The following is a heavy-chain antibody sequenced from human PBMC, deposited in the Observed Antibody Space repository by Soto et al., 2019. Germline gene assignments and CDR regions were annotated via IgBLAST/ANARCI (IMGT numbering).Heavy chain of an antibody. CDR3: ANSRGGTFLGYHGMDI. Sequence: QVQLVQSGPEVKKTGTSVKVSCKASGGTFSSRAISWVRQAPGQGLEWMGGIIPVFGRVNYAEKFQDRVTITADEFTGPVYMELGRLRSEDTALYFCANSRGGTFLGYHGMDIWGQGTTVSVSS. J-gene: IGHJ6*02. V-gene: IGHV1-69*01. D-gene: IGHD3-16*01. CDR1: GGTFSSRA. CDR2: IIPVFGRV.